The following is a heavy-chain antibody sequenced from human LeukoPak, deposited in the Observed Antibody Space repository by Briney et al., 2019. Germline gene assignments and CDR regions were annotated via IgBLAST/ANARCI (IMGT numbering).Heavy chain of an antibody. Sequence: QSGGSLRLSCAASGFTFSSYAMSWVRQAPGKGLEWVAVIWYDGSKKYHADPVKGRFTISRDNSKNTLYLQMNSLRAEDTAVYYCARWGGDYSAFDIWGQGTMVTVSS. CDR2: IWYDGSKK. CDR3: ARWGGDYSAFDI. D-gene: IGHD4-17*01. V-gene: IGHV3-33*08. CDR1: GFTFSSYA. J-gene: IGHJ3*02.